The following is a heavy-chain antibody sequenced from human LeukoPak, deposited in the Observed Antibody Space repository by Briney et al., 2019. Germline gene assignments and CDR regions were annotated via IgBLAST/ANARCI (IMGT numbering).Heavy chain of an antibody. V-gene: IGHV3-48*01. CDR2: ISRSGSTI. D-gene: IGHD2-15*01. CDR1: GFTFNNYN. J-gene: IGHJ4*02. CDR3: ARDASRYCSGGNCYSGLLGYFDY. Sequence: GGSLRLSCGASGFTFNNYNMNWVRQAPGKGLEWVSYISRSGSTIRFADSVKGRFTISRDNAKNSLYLQMNTLRAEDTAVYYCARDASRYCSGGNCYSGLLGYFDYWGQGTLVTVSS.